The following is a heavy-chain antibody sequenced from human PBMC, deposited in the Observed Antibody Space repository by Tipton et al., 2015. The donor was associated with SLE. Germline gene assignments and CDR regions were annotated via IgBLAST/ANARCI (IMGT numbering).Heavy chain of an antibody. CDR1: GGSISSYY. D-gene: IGHD2-15*01. Sequence: LRLSCTVSGGSISSYYWSWIRQPPGKGLEWIGYIYYSGSTNYNPSLKSRVTISVDTSKNQFSLKLSSVTAADTAVYYCASQNGEGYCSGGSCPGDWGQGTLVTVSS. CDR2: IYYSGST. CDR3: ASQNGEGYCSGGSCPGD. V-gene: IGHV4-59*12. J-gene: IGHJ4*02.